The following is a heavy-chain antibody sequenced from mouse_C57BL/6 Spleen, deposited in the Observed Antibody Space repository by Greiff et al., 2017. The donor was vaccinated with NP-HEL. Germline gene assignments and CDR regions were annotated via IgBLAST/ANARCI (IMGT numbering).Heavy chain of an antibody. CDR2: ISGGGGNT. CDR1: GFTFSSYT. J-gene: IGHJ1*03. D-gene: IGHD2-5*01. Sequence: EVKVVESGGGLVKPGGSLKLSCAASGFTFSSYTMSWVRQTPEKRLEWVATISGGGGNTYYPDSVKGRFTISRDNAKNTLYLQMRSLRSEDTALYYCARPYSNYWYFDVWGTGTTVTVSS. V-gene: IGHV5-9*01. CDR3: ARPYSNYWYFDV.